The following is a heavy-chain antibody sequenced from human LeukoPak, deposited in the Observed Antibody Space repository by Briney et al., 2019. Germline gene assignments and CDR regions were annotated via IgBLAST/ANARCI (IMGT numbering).Heavy chain of an antibody. CDR1: GYTFTGYY. J-gene: IGHJ4*02. CDR3: ARDHLSYSSGWVY. CDR2: INPNSGGT. Sequence: ASVKVSCKASGYTFTGYYMHWVRQAPGQGLEWMGWINPNSGGTNYAQKFQGRVTMTRDTSISTAYIELSRLRSDDTAVYYCARDHLSYSSGWVYWGQGTLVTVSS. V-gene: IGHV1-2*02. D-gene: IGHD6-19*01.